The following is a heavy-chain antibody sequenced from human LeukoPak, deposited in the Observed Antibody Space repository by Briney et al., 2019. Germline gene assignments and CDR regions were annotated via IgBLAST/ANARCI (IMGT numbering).Heavy chain of an antibody. CDR3: AREGYQLLPIDY. D-gene: IGHD2-2*01. J-gene: IGHJ4*02. CDR1: GFTFSNYW. V-gene: IGHV3-7*01. Sequence: HTGGSLRLSCAASGFTFSNYWMIWVRQAPGKGLEWVANIKQDGSEKYYVDSVKGRFTISRDNAKNSLYLQMNSLRAEDTAVYYCAREGYQLLPIDYWGQGTLVTVSS. CDR2: IKQDGSEK.